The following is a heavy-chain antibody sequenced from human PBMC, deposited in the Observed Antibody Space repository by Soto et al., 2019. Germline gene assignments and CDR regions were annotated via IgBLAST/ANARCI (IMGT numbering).Heavy chain of an antibody. CDR2: IYYSGST. CDR1: GGSISSSSYY. J-gene: IGHJ5*02. D-gene: IGHD2-21*02. CDR3: ARPRTSYCGGDCHPNWFDP. Sequence: QLQLQESGPGLVKPSETLSLTCTVSGGSISSSSYYWGWIRQPPGKGLEWIGSIYYSGSTYYNPSLKSRVTISVDTSKNQFSLKLSSVTAADTAVYYCARPRTSYCGGDCHPNWFDPWGQGTLVTVSS. V-gene: IGHV4-39*01.